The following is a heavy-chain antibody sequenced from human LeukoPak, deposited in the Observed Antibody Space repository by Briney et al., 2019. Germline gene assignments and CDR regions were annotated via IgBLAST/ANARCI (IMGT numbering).Heavy chain of an antibody. V-gene: IGHV4-61*08. Sequence: SETLSLTCTVSGDSVSSGGYHWSWIRQPPGKGLEWIGQIYNSGSANYNPSLKSRVTISLDTSKNQFSLKLSSVTSADTAVYYCARYPAGSGKSGYWGQGTLVTVSS. J-gene: IGHJ4*02. D-gene: IGHD3-10*01. CDR1: GDSVSSGGYH. CDR3: ARYPAGSGKSGY. CDR2: IYNSGSA.